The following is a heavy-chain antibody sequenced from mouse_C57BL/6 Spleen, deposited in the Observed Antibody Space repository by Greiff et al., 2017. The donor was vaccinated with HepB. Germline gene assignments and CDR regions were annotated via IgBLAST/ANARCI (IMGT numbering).Heavy chain of an antibody. V-gene: IGHV1-36*01. Sequence: VQLQQSGPVLVKPGPSVKISCKASGFTFTDYYMHWVKQSHGKSLEWIGLVYPYNGGTSYNQKFKGKATLTVDTSSSTAYMELNSLTSEDSAVYYCAAYYSNWDYAMDYWGQGTSVTVSS. CDR3: AAYYSNWDYAMDY. J-gene: IGHJ4*01. CDR2: VYPYNGGT. CDR1: GFTFTDYY. D-gene: IGHD2-5*01.